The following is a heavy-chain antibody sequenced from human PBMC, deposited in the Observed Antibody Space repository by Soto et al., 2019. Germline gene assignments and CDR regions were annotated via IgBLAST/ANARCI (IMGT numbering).Heavy chain of an antibody. Sequence: SETRSETCTISGGYISSYYWSWIRQPQRKGLKRIGYIHYSGSTNYNPSLKSRVTISVDTSKNQFSLKLSSVTAADTAVYYCARGSSYSSSWYDWFDPWGQGTRVTVS. V-gene: IGHV4-59*01. D-gene: IGHD6-13*01. J-gene: IGHJ5*02. CDR2: IHYSGST. CDR1: GGYISSYY. CDR3: ARGSSYSSSWYDWFDP.